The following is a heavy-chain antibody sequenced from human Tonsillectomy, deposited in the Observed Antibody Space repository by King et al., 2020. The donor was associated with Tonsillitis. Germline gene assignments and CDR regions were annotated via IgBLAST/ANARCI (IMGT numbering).Heavy chain of an antibody. J-gene: IGHJ4*02. CDR2: IHSDGSVT. CDR3: ARPRCGGDCSSGYYFDY. V-gene: IGHV3-23*03. D-gene: IGHD2-21*02. CDR1: GFTFSSYA. Sequence: VQLVESGGGLIQPGGSLRLSCAASGFTFSSYAMSWVRQAPGKGLEWLSIIHSDGSVTNYADSVKGRFSIFRDNSKNTLYLQMNRLRSEDTAVYYCARPRCGGDCSSGYYFDYWGQGALVTVSS.